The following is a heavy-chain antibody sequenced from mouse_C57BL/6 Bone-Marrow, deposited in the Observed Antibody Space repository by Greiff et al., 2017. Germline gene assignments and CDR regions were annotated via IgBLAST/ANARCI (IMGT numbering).Heavy chain of an antibody. CDR1: GYTFTDYN. CDR3: ARILRLDY. J-gene: IGHJ4*01. CDR2: INPNNGGT. V-gene: IGHV1-22*01. Sequence: EVQLQQSGPELVKPGASVKMSCKASGYTFTDYNMHWVKQSHGKSLEWIGYINPNNGGTRNNQKLKRKATLTVNTSSSSAYMELRSLTSEDSAVYFCARILRLDYWGQGTSVTVSS.